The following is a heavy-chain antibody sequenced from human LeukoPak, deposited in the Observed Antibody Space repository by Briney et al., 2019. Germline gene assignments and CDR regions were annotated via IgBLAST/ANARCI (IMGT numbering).Heavy chain of an antibody. V-gene: IGHV3-13*01. J-gene: IGHJ4*02. D-gene: IGHD3-9*01. CDR2: IDIAGDT. CDR1: GFTLSTYD. CDR3: ARSSALTGYSKDF. Sequence: GGSLRLSCAASGFTLSTYDMHWVRQPTGDGLEWFSAIDIAGDTYYASSVKGRFTISREYARNSLYLQMSSLTAGDTAIYYCARSSALTGYSKDFWGQGTLVTVSA.